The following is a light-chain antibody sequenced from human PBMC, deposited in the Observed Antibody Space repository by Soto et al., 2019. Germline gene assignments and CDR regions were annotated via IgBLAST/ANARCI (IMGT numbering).Light chain of an antibody. CDR1: QSVSSN. V-gene: IGKV3-15*01. Sequence: EIVMTQSTATLSVSPGERATLSCRASQSVSSNLAWYQQKPGQAPRLLIYGASTRATGIPARFSGSGCGTEFTLKISSLQSEDFAVYYCQQYNNWPPTFGQGTKVEIK. J-gene: IGKJ1*01. CDR2: GAS. CDR3: QQYNNWPPT.